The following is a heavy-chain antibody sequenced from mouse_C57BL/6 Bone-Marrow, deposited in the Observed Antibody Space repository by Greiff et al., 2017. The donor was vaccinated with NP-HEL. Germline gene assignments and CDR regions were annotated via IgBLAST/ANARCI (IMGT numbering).Heavy chain of an antibody. Sequence: VKLQESGPELVKPGASVKLSCKASGYTFTSYDINWVKQRPGQGLEWIGWIYPRDGSTKYNEKFKGKATLTVDTSSSTAYMELHSLTSEDSAVYFCARSGDYDYDYAMDYWGQGTSVTVSS. CDR3: ARSGDYDYDYAMDY. J-gene: IGHJ4*01. V-gene: IGHV1-85*01. CDR1: GYTFTSYD. CDR2: IYPRDGST. D-gene: IGHD2-4*01.